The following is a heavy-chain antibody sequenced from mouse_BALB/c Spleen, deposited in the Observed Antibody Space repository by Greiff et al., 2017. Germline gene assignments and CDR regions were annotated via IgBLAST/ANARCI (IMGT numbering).Heavy chain of an antibody. CDR3: AHYYGSSYEFAY. V-gene: IGHV14-3*02. CDR2: IDPANGNT. D-gene: IGHD1-1*01. CDR1: GFNIKDTY. J-gene: IGHJ3*01. Sequence: VQLQQSGAELVKPGASVKLSCTASGFNIKDTYMHWVKQRPEQGLEWIGRIDPANGNTKYDPKFQGKATITADTSSNTAYLQLSSLTSEDTAVYYCAHYYGSSYEFAYWGQGTLVTVSA.